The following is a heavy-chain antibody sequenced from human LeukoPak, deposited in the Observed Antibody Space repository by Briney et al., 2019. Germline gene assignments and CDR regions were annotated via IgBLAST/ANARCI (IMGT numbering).Heavy chain of an antibody. CDR2: FDPEDGET. D-gene: IGHD3-22*01. CDR3: ATGYYDSSGSYVNWFDP. J-gene: IGHJ5*02. Sequence: ASVKVSCKVSGYTLTELSMHWVRQAPGKGLEWMGGFDPEDGETIYAQKFQGRVTMTEDTSTGTAYMELSSLRSEDTAVYYCATGYYDSSGSYVNWFDPWGQGTLVTVSS. V-gene: IGHV1-24*01. CDR1: GYTLTELS.